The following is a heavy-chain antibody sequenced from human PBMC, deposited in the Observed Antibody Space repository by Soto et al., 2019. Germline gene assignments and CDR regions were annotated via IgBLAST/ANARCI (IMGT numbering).Heavy chain of an antibody. CDR2: ISSSTGTI. D-gene: IGHD2-8*01. Sequence: GGSLRLSCAASGFTFRTYNMNWVRQAPGKGLEWVSYISSSTGTIYYADSVKGRFTISRDNAKNSLYLQMNSLRAEDTAVYYCVRDNALTADLFDYWGQGTQVTVSS. V-gene: IGHV3-48*01. CDR3: VRDNALTADLFDY. CDR1: GFTFRTYN. J-gene: IGHJ4*02.